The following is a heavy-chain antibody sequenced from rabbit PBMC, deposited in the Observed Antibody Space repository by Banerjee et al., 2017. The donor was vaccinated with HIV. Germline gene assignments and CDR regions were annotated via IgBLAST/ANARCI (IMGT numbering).Heavy chain of an antibody. CDR3: ARDLAGVIGWNFNL. CDR1: GFSFSNKYV. V-gene: IGHV1S45*01. J-gene: IGHJ4*01. D-gene: IGHD4-1*01. Sequence: QEQLEESGGDLVKPEGSLTITCTASGFSFSNKYVMCWVRQAPGKGLEWIACIAGGSSGSTYYASWANGRFTISRSTSLNTVTLQMTSLTAADTATYFCARDLAGVIGWNFNLWGPGTLVTVS. CDR2: IAGGSSGST.